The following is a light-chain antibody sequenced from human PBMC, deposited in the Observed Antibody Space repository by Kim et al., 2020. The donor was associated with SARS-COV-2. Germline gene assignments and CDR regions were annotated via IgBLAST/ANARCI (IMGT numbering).Light chain of an antibody. CDR1: QGIRGY. CDR3: LQYYSFPHT. J-gene: IGKJ2*01. CDR2: DTS. V-gene: IGKV1-17*03. Sequence: SASVGDRVAITCRASQGIRGYLAWFQQKPGKVPKRLIYDTSNLQSGVPSRFSGSGSGTEFTLTISSLQPEDFTTYYCLQYYSFPHTFGQGTKLEI.